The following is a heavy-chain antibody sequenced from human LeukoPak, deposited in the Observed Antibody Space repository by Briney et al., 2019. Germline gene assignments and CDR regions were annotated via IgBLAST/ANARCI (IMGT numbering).Heavy chain of an antibody. CDR1: GGTFSSYA. CDR3: ASEAGGANDAFDI. J-gene: IGHJ3*02. CDR2: IIPIFGTA. Sequence: ASVKVSCKASGGTFSSYAISWVRQAPGQGLEWMGGIIPIFGTANYAQKFQGRVTITADKSTSTAYMELSSLRSEDTAVYYCASEAGGANDAFDIWGQGTMVTVSS. V-gene: IGHV1-69*06. D-gene: IGHD3-10*01.